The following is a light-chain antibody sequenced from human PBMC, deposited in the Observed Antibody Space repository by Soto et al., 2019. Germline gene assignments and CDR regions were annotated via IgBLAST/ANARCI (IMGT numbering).Light chain of an antibody. V-gene: IGKV3-20*01. CDR2: AAS. CDR1: GSVSSNY. J-gene: IGKJ1*01. Sequence: EILLTQSPGPLSSPPGETATLSCRASGSVSSNYLAWYQQSPGQAPRLLIYAASNRASGIPDGFGGSGSGTDFTLPVSRLEPEDFAVNYCQQYGSAPWTFGQGTKL. CDR3: QQYGSAPWT.